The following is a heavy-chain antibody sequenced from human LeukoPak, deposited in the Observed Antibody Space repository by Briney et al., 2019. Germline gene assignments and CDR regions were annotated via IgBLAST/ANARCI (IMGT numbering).Heavy chain of an antibody. CDR3: ARGDYGGDYFDY. CDR1: GFTVSSKY. D-gene: IGHD4-23*01. V-gene: IGHV3-11*05. Sequence: GGSLRLSCAASGFTVSSKYMSWVRQAPGKGLVWVSHIKTDGSITNYADSVEGRFTISRDNAKNSLYLQMNSLRAEDTAVYYCARGDYGGDYFDYWGQGTLVTVSS. CDR2: IKTDGSIT. J-gene: IGHJ4*02.